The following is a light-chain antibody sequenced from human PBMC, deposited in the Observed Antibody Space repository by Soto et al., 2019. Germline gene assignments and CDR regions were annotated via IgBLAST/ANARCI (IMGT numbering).Light chain of an antibody. CDR2: LVS. Sequence: VMTQSPLSLPVTFGEPASISCRSSQSLLHTNGYNYLHWYLQKPGQSPQLLLYLVSNRASGVPDRFSGSGSGTDFILKISRVEAEDVGVYYCMQGLQLPPTFGQGTKLEIK. CDR3: MQGLQLPPT. V-gene: IGKV2-28*01. CDR1: QSLLHTNGYNY. J-gene: IGKJ2*01.